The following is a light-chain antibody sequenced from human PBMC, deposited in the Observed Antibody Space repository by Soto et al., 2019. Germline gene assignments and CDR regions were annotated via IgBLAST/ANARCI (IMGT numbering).Light chain of an antibody. CDR2: AAS. CDR3: QQTYRTPLT. J-gene: IGKJ4*01. Sequence: AIRMTQSPSSLSASTRDRVTITCRASQGISSYLAWYQQKPGKAPKLLIYAASTLQSGVPSRFSGSGSGTDFTLTISSLQPEDFATYSCQQTYRTPLTFGGGTKVDIK. CDR1: QGISSY. V-gene: IGKV1-8*01.